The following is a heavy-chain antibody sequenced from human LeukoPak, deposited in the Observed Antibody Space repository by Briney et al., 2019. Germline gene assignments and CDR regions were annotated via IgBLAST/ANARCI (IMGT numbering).Heavy chain of an antibody. V-gene: IGHV3-30-3*01. CDR3: ARRYCSSTSCLPHLFDY. Sequence: GKSLRLSCAASGFTFSGYPIHWVRQAPGKGLEWVAVISYDGSNKYYADSVKGRFTISRDNSKNTLYLQMNSLRAEDTAVYYCARRYCSSTSCLPHLFDYWGQGTLVTVSS. CDR2: ISYDGSNK. J-gene: IGHJ4*02. D-gene: IGHD2-2*01. CDR1: GFTFSGYP.